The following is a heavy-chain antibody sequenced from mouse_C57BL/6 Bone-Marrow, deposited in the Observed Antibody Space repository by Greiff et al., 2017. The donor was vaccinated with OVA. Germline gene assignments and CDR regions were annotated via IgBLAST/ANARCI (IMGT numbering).Heavy chain of an antibody. CDR1: GYTFTSYG. CDR3: ARENYGSSAAWFAC. D-gene: IGHD1-1*01. V-gene: IGHV1-81*01. J-gene: IGHJ3*01. Sequence: VQLPQSGAELARPGASVQLSCKASGYTFTSYGISWVKQRTGQGLEWIGEIYPRSGNTYYNEKFKGKATLTADKSSSTAYMELRSLTSEDSAVYFCARENYGSSAAWFACWGQGTRVTVSA. CDR2: IYPRSGNT.